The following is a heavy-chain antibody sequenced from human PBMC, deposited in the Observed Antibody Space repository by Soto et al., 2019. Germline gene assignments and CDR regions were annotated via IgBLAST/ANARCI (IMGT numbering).Heavy chain of an antibody. CDR1: GYTFTSYD. Sequence: ASVKVSCNASGYTFTSYDINWVRQATGQGLEWMGWMNPNSGNTGYAQKFQGRVTMTRNTSISTAYMELSSLRSEDTAVYYCARGLSSSYANAFDIWGQGTMVTVS. D-gene: IGHD6-19*01. V-gene: IGHV1-8*01. J-gene: IGHJ3*02. CDR2: MNPNSGNT. CDR3: ARGLSSSYANAFDI.